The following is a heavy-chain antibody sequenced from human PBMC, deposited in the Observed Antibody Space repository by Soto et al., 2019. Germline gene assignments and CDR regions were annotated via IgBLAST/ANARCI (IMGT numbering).Heavy chain of an antibody. CDR1: GFTFSTYS. D-gene: IGHD5-12*01. CDR3: ASAQGSGYPGDGAFDI. CDR2: ISSSSSYI. V-gene: IGHV3-21*01. J-gene: IGHJ3*02. Sequence: EVQLVESGGGLVKPGGSLRLSCAASGFTFSTYSMNWVRQAPGKGLEWVSSISSSSSYIYYADSVKGRFTISRDNAKKSLYLQMNSLRVEDAAVYYCASAQGSGYPGDGAFDIWGQGTMVTVSS.